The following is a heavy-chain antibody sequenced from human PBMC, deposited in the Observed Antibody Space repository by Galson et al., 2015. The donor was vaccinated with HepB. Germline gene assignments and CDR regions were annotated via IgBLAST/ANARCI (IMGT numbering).Heavy chain of an antibody. Sequence: SVKVSCKASGYTFTSYAMHWVRQAPGQRLEWMGWINAGNGNTKYSQKFQGRVTITRDTSASTAYMEPSSLRSEDTAVYYCARDPAPVDPIAVAGRPWAEKNYYYYYGMDVWGQGTTVTVSS. CDR2: INAGNGNT. D-gene: IGHD6-19*01. CDR3: ARDPAPVDPIAVAGRPWAEKNYYYYYGMDV. V-gene: IGHV1-3*01. CDR1: GYTFTSYA. J-gene: IGHJ6*02.